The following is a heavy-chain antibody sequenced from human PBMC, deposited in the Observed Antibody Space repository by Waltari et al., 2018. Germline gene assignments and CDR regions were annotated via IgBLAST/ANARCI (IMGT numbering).Heavy chain of an antibody. J-gene: IGHJ6*02. CDR1: GGSFSGYY. V-gene: IGHV4-34*01. CDR3: ASTYYYGSASYYNRLYYYYGMDV. D-gene: IGHD3-10*01. Sequence: QVQLQQWGAGLLKPSETLSLTCAVYGGSFSGYYWGWIRQPPGKGLEGNGEINHSGSTNYHPPLQSRVTISVYTSTNQFARNLSSVTAADTAVYYCASTYYYGSASYYNRLYYYYGMDVWGQGTTVTVSS. CDR2: INHSGST.